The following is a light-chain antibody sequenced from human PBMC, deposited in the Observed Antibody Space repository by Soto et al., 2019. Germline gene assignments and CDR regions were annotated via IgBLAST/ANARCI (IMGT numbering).Light chain of an antibody. CDR1: SSNIGATYH. V-gene: IGLV1-40*01. J-gene: IGLJ2*01. Sequence: QSVVTQPPSVSGAPGQRVTISCTGSSSNIGATYHVHWYQQFPGMAPKLLIFGDTNRPFGVPDRFSGSRSGTSASLAITGLQAEDEADYYCQSYDSSLSAWVFGGGTKLTVL. CDR2: GDT. CDR3: QSYDSSLSAWV.